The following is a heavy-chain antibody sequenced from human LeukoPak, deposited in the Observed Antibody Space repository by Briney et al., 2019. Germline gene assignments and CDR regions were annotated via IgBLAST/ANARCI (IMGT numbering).Heavy chain of an antibody. CDR1: GFTFSSYA. CDR2: ISYDGSNK. V-gene: IGHV3-30*04. D-gene: IGHD3-10*01. J-gene: IGHJ4*02. Sequence: GGSLRLSCAASGFTFSSYAMHWVRQAPGKGLEWVAVISYDGSNKYYADSVKGRFTISRDNSKNTLYLQMNSLRAEDTAVYYCARGRAMARGLPYYFDYWGQGTLVTVSS. CDR3: ARGRAMARGLPYYFDY.